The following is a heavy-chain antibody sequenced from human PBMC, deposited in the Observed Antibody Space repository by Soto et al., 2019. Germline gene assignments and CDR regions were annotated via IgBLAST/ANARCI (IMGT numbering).Heavy chain of an antibody. D-gene: IGHD1-26*01. CDR3: AALVGATSELDY. Sequence: SETLSLTCTVSGGSISSYYWSWIRQPPGKGLEWIGYIYYSGSTNYNPSLKSRVTISVDTSKNQFSLKLSSVTAADTAVYYCAALVGATSELDYWGQGTLVTV. J-gene: IGHJ4*02. CDR2: IYYSGST. CDR1: GGSISSYY. V-gene: IGHV4-59*01.